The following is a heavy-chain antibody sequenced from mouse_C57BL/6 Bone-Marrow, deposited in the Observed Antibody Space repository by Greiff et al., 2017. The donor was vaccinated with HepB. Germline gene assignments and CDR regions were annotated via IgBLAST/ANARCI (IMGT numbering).Heavy chain of an antibody. CDR3: GVYGNYDY. D-gene: IGHD2-1*01. CDR1: GYAFSSSW. CDR2: IYPGDGDT. J-gene: IGHJ2*01. Sequence: VKLQQSGPELVKPGASVKISCKASGYAFSSSWMNWVKQRPGKGLEWIGRIYPGDGDTNYNGTFKGKATLTADKSSSTAYMQLSSLTSEASAVYFFGVYGNYDYWGQGTTLTVSS. V-gene: IGHV1-82*01.